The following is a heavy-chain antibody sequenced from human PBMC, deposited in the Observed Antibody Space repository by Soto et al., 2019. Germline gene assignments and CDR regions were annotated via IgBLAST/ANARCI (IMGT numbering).Heavy chain of an antibody. V-gene: IGHV3-23*01. J-gene: IGHJ6*03. CDR2: ITGSGDST. CDR1: GFTFSSHA. Sequence: GGSLRLSCAVSGFTFSSHAMSWVRQAPGKGLECVSSITGSGDSTYYADSVKGRFTISRDKSKSTLYLQMNSLRAEDTAVYYCARQAGEYSSSSGLYYYMDVWGKGTTVTVSS. CDR3: ARQAGEYSSSSGLYYYMDV. D-gene: IGHD6-6*01.